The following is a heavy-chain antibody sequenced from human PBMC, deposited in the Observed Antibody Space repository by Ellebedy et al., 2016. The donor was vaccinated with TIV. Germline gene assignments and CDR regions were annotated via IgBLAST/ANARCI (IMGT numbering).Heavy chain of an antibody. Sequence: GESLKISXAASGFSIRTYAMHWVRQAPGKGLEWVAGITYDGRNKYYTDSVKGRLTISRDNSKNTLYLQMNSLRAEDTAVYYCACRSQTGYYYYYSMDVWGQGTTVTVSS. D-gene: IGHD3-9*01. CDR3: ACRSQTGYYYYYSMDV. CDR2: ITYDGRNK. CDR1: GFSIRTYA. V-gene: IGHV3-30*14. J-gene: IGHJ6*02.